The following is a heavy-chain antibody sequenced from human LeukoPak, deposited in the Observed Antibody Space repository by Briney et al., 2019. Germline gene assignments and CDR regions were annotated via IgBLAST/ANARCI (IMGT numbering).Heavy chain of an antibody. J-gene: IGHJ5*02. D-gene: IGHD6-19*01. V-gene: IGHV3-21*01. CDR1: GFTFSSYS. CDR3: ARGSSGWYGGHNWFDP. Sequence: GGSLRLSCAASGFTFSSYSMNWVRQAPGKGLEWASSISSSSSYIYYADSVKGRFTISRDNAKNSLYLQMNSLRAEDTAVYYCARGSSGWYGGHNWFDPWDQGTLVTVSS. CDR2: ISSSSSYI.